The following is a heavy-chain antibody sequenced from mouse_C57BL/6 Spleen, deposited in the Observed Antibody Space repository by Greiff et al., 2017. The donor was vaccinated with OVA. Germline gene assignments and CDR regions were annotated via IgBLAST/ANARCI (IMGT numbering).Heavy chain of an antibody. J-gene: IGHJ2*01. CDR3: KRKTGWYDY. D-gene: IGHD1-1*02. CDR1: GYTFTDYE. CDR2: IDPETGGT. V-gene: IGHV1-15*01. Sequence: QVQLKESGAELVRPGASVTLSCKASGYTFTDYEMHWVKQTPVHGLEWIGAIDPETGGTAYNQKFKGKAILTADKSSSTAYMELRSLTSEDSAVYYGKRKTGWYDYRGQGTTLTVSS.